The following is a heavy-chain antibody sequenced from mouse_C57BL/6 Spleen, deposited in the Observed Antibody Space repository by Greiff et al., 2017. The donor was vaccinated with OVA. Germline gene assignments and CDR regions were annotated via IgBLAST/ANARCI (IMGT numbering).Heavy chain of an antibody. CDR3: ARSEYGYDGVLAY. Sequence: QVQLQQPGAELVKPGASVKMSCKASGYTFTSYWITWVKQRPGQGLEWIGEIYPGSGSTNYNEKFKSKATLTVDTSSSTAYMQLSSLTSEDSAVYYCARSEYGYDGVLAYWGQGTLVTVSA. CDR1: GYTFTSYW. V-gene: IGHV1-55*01. J-gene: IGHJ3*01. D-gene: IGHD2-2*01. CDR2: IYPGSGST.